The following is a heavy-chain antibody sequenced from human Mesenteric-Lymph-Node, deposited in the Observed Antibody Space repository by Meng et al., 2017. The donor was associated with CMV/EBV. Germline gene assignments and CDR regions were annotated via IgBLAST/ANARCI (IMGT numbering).Heavy chain of an antibody. D-gene: IGHD6-6*01. J-gene: IGHJ5*02. CDR1: GGTFSSYA. CDR3: ARGPSSSSKWFDP. V-gene: IGHV1-69*05. CDR2: VIPIFGTP. Sequence: SVKVSCKASGGTFSSYAISWVRQAPGQGLEWMGGVIPIFGTPDYAQQFQGRLTITTDEPTSTAYMELSSLRSEDTAAYYCARGPSSSSKWFDPWGQGTLVTVSS.